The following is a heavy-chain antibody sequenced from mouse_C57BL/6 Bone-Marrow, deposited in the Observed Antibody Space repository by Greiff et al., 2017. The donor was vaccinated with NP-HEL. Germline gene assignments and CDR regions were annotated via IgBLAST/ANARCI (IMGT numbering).Heavy chain of an antibody. CDR2: IDPENGDT. V-gene: IGHV14-4*01. Sequence: EVQLQQSGAELVRPGASVKLSCTASGFNIKDDYMHWVKQRPEQGLEWIGWIDPENGDTEYASKFQGKATITADTSSNTAYLQLSSLTSDDTAVYYCTPLCYYGPPMDYWGQGTSVTVSS. CDR1: GFNIKDDY. D-gene: IGHD1-1*01. J-gene: IGHJ4*01. CDR3: TPLCYYGPPMDY.